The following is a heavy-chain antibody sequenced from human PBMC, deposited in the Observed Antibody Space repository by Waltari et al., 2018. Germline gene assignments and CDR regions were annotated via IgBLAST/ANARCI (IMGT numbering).Heavy chain of an antibody. J-gene: IGHJ4*02. Sequence: QLQLQESGPGLVKPSETLSLTCTVSGGSISSSSYYWGGIRQPPGKGLEWIGSIYYSGSTYYNPSLKSRVTISVDTSKNQFSLKLSSVTAADTAVYYCARPVAVAGRADYFDYWGQGTLVTVSS. D-gene: IGHD6-19*01. CDR1: GGSISSSSYY. V-gene: IGHV4-39*01. CDR3: ARPVAVAGRADYFDY. CDR2: IYYSGST.